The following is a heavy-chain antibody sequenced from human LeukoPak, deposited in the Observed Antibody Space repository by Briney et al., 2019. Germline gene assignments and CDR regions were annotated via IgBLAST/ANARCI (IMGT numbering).Heavy chain of an antibody. D-gene: IGHD1-26*01. Sequence: GGSLRLSCAASGFTFSSYAMHWVRQAPGQGLEWVAVISYDGSNKYYADSVKGRFTISRDNSKNTLYLQMNSLRAEDTAMYYCATNSGSPGGYWGQGTLVTVSS. CDR2: ISYDGSNK. CDR3: ATNSGSPGGY. V-gene: IGHV3-30-3*01. CDR1: GFTFSSYA. J-gene: IGHJ4*02.